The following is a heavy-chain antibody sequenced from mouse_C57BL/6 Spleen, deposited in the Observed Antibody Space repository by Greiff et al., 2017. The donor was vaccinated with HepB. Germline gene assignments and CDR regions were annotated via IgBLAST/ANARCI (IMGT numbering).Heavy chain of an antibody. J-gene: IGHJ4*01. CDR3: ARHGDYGSGDYAMDY. D-gene: IGHD1-1*01. CDR1: GFTFSDYG. V-gene: IGHV5-15*01. CDR2: ISNLAYSI. Sequence: EVHLVESGGGLVQPGGSLKLSCAASGFTFSDYGMAWVRQAPRKGPEWVAFISNLAYSIYYADTVTGRFTISRENAKNTLYLEMSSLRSEDTAMYYCARHGDYGSGDYAMDYWGQGTSVTVSS.